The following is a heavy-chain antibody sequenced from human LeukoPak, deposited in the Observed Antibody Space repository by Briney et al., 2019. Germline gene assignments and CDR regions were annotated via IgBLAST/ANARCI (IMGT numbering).Heavy chain of an antibody. CDR1: GFTFSSYW. V-gene: IGHV3-74*01. D-gene: IGHD6-19*01. Sequence: PGESLRLSCAASGFTFSSYWMHWVRQAPGKGLVWVSRINTDGSSTSYADSVKGRFTISRDNAKNTLYPQMNSLRAEDTAVYYCARTPWSSGWEDYWGQGTLVTVSS. CDR2: INTDGSST. J-gene: IGHJ4*02. CDR3: ARTPWSSGWEDY.